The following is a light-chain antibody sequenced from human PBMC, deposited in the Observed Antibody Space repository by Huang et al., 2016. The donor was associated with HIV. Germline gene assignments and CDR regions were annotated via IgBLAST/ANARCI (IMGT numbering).Light chain of an antibody. CDR2: KVS. CDR3: MQGIYWPLT. CDR1: QTLVHDDGNTY. Sequence: VVMTQSPLSLPVTLGQPASISCRSSQTLVHDDGNTYLNWFQQVPGQSPRRLIYKVSNRDSGVPDRFSGSGSGTEFTLKIRRVEAEDVGVYYCMQGIYWPLTFGPGTKVHIK. V-gene: IGKV2-30*02. J-gene: IGKJ3*01.